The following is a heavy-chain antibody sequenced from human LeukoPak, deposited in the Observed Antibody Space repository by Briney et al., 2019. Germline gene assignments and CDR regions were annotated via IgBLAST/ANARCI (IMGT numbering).Heavy chain of an antibody. CDR2: IKQDGSEK. Sequence: HPGGSLRLSCAASGFTFSNYWMSWVRQAPGKGLEWVANIKQDGSEKYYVDSVKGRFTISRDNAKKSLYLQMNSLRAEDTAVYYCARVGGIAVAGAAFDYWGQGTLVTVSS. V-gene: IGHV3-7*01. CDR3: ARVGGIAVAGAAFDY. CDR1: GFTFSNYW. D-gene: IGHD6-19*01. J-gene: IGHJ4*02.